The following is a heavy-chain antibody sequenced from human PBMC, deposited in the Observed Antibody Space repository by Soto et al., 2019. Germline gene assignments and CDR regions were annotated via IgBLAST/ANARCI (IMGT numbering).Heavy chain of an antibody. V-gene: IGHV4-59*01. CDR3: ARHKYFSDSSGYYSAFDY. Sequence: SETLSLTCTVSSGSISNYYWSWIRQPPGKGLEWIGYVFYSGKINYNPSLKSRVTISVDTSKNQFSLKLTSLTAADTAVYYCARHKYFSDSSGYYSAFDYWGQGTLVTVSS. CDR1: SGSISNYY. J-gene: IGHJ4*02. D-gene: IGHD3-22*01. CDR2: VFYSGKI.